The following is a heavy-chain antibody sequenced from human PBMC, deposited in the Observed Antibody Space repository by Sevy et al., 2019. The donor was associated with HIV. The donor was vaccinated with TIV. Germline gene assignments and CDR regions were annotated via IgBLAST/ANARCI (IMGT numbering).Heavy chain of an antibody. V-gene: IGHV3-30-3*01. Sequence: GGSLRLSCAVSGFSFIHYAFHWVRQDPGKGLEWVSLISYDGTYKYYADSVKGRFTISRDNSKNTLYLQMNSLRGNDTAVYYCARVAVSYCTNDCYHSFDYWGPGALVTVSS. J-gene: IGHJ4*02. D-gene: IGHD2-8*01. CDR2: ISYDGTYK. CDR3: ARVAVSYCTNDCYHSFDY. CDR1: GFSFIHYA.